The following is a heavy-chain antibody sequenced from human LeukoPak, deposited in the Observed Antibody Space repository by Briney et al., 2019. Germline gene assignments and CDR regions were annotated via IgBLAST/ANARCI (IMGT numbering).Heavy chain of an antibody. V-gene: IGHV3-11*04. CDR3: ARDPYSGNYGNYYYYYMDV. CDR2: ISSGSSTI. D-gene: IGHD1-26*01. Sequence: PGGSLRLSCAASGFTFSDYYMSWIRQAPGKGLEWVSYISSGSSTIFYADSVKGRFTVSRDNGKRSVYLHMNSLRAEDTAMYYCARDPYSGNYGNYYYYYMDVWGKGTTVTISS. CDR1: GFTFSDYY. J-gene: IGHJ6*03.